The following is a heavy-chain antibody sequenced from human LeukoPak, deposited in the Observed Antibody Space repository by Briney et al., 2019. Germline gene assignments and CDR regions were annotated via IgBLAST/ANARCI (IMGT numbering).Heavy chain of an antibody. Sequence: VKVSCKASGGTFSSYAISWVRQAPGQGLEWMGGIIPIFGTANYAQKFQGRVTITADESTSTVYMELSSLRSEDTAVYYCARDSSSWYGSDYWGQGTLVTVSS. V-gene: IGHV1-69*01. CDR3: ARDSSSWYGSDY. J-gene: IGHJ4*02. D-gene: IGHD6-13*01. CDR2: IIPIFGTA. CDR1: GGTFSSYA.